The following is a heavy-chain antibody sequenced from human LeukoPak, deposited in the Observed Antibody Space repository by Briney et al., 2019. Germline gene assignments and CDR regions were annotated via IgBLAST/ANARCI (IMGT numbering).Heavy chain of an antibody. J-gene: IGHJ3*02. V-gene: IGHV4-38-2*02. CDR2: INHSGST. D-gene: IGHD6-19*01. CDR3: ARGPQWLVRAFDI. Sequence: SETLSLTCTVSGYSISSGYYWGWIRQPPGKGLEWIGEINHSGSTNYNPSLKSRVTISVDTSKNQFSLKLSSVTAADTAVYYCARGPQWLVRAFDIWGQGTMVTVSS. CDR1: GYSISSGYY.